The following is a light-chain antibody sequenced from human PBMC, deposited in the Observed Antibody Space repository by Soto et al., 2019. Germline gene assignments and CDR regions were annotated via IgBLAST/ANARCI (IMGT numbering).Light chain of an antibody. CDR3: QQYNNWPQT. V-gene: IGKV3-15*01. J-gene: IGKJ1*01. CDR2: GAS. CDR1: QSVSSN. Sequence: EIVMTQSPATLSVSPGERATLSCRASQSVSSNLAWYQQKPGQAPRLLIYGASTSATGIPARFSGSGSGTEFTLTISSLQSEDFAVYYCQQYNNWPQTFGPGTKVEIK.